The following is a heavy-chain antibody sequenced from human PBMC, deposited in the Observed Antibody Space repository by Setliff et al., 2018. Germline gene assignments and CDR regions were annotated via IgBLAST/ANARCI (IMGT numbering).Heavy chain of an antibody. Sequence: GASVKVSCKASGYTFTSYGISWVRQAPGQGLEWMGGTIPIFGSTNYAQKFQDRVTIITDESTSTAYMELRSLRTEDTAVYYCAREGVDTRSSTDYRYYMDVWGKGTTVTVSS. D-gene: IGHD5-18*01. J-gene: IGHJ6*03. V-gene: IGHV1-69*05. CDR2: TIPIFGST. CDR1: GYTFTSYG. CDR3: AREGVDTRSSTDYRYYMDV.